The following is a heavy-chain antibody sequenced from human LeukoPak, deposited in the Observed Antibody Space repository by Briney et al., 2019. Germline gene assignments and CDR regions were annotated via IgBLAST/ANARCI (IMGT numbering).Heavy chain of an antibody. CDR2: ISWNSGSI. CDR1: GFTFDDYA. CDR3: AKDLYGSGYRGPPDY. V-gene: IGHV3-9*01. Sequence: GGSLRLSCAASGFTFDDYAMHWVRQAPGKGLEWVSGISWNSGSIGYADSVKGRFTISRDNAKNSLYLQMNSLRAEDTALYDCAKDLYGSGYRGPPDYWGQGTLVTVSS. D-gene: IGHD3-10*01. J-gene: IGHJ4*02.